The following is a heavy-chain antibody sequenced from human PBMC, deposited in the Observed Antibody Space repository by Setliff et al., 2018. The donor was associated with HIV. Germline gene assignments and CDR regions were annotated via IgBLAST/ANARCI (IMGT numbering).Heavy chain of an antibody. CDR1: GYSLTSGYY. CDR3: ATFSPRDAFDI. Sequence: SETLSLTCGVSGYSLTSGYYWGWIRQPPGKGLEWIGSIHDSGRTYYNPSLKSRVTISVDTSKNQFSLKLSSVTAADTAFYYCATFSPRDAFDIWGQGTMVTVSS. CDR2: IHDSGRT. D-gene: IGHD3-16*01. J-gene: IGHJ3*02. V-gene: IGHV4-38-2*01.